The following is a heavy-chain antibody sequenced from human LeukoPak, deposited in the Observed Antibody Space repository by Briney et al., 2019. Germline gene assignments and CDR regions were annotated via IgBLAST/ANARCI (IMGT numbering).Heavy chain of an antibody. D-gene: IGHD1-26*01. CDR1: GFTFSSYA. J-gene: IGHJ4*02. CDR2: ISAGGGST. Sequence: GGSLRLSCAASGFTFSSYAMSWVRQAPGKGLEWVSGISAGGGSTYYADSVKGRFTISRDNSKNTLYLQMNSLRAEDTAIYYCVRDRGTYRPIDYWGQGTLVTVSS. V-gene: IGHV3-23*01. CDR3: VRDRGTYRPIDY.